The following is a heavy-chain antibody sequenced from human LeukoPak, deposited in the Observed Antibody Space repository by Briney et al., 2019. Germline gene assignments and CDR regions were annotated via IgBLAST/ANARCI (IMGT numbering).Heavy chain of an antibody. V-gene: IGHV1-3*01. CDR1: GYTFTSYA. D-gene: IGHD6-19*01. CDR3: ARALAVAGSPGGYYYYGMDV. CDR2: INAGNGNT. Sequence: GASVKVSCKASGYTFTSYAMHWVRQAPGQRLEWMGWINAGNGNTKYSQKFQGRVTITRDTSASTAYMELSSLRSEDTAVYYCARALAVAGSPGGYYYYGMDVWGQGTTVTVSS. J-gene: IGHJ6*02.